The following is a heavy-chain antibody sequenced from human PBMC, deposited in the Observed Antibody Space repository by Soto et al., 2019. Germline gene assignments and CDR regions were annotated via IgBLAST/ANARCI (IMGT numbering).Heavy chain of an antibody. CDR3: ARSYYDSTGFAVDP. V-gene: IGHV4-59*02. Sequence: QMQLQASGPGLVKPSETLSLTCNVSGASVSHGYWSWIRQPPGKGLEWIGFMYFGGSFNYNPSLTSRATTSVETSKTQVSRKLRSLTASDTAVYYCARSYYDSTGFAVDPWGQGTLVTGSS. J-gene: IGHJ5*02. CDR2: MYFGGSF. D-gene: IGHD3-22*01. CDR1: GASVSHGY.